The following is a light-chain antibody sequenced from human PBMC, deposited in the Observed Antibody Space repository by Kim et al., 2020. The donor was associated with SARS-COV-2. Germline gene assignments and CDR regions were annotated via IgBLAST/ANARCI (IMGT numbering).Light chain of an antibody. V-gene: IGLV9-49*01. Sequence: CTLGSGYSDYKVDWYQQRPGKGPRFVMRVGAGGIVGSKGDGIPDRFSVLGSGLNRYLTIKNIQEEDESDYHCGADHGSGSNFVWVFGGGTQLTVL. CDR1: SGYSDYK. CDR2: VGAGGIVG. J-gene: IGLJ3*02. CDR3: GADHGSGSNFVWV.